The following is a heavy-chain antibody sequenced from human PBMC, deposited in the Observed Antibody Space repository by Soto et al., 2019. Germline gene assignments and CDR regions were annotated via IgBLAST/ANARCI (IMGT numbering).Heavy chain of an antibody. Sequence: QVQLVQSGAEVQKPGATVKVSCEASGYTFTTYYMHWVRQAPGQGPEWMGVIDPSGGSTTYAQQFQGRITLPWDTSTSTVSMDLSSLRSEDTAVYYCAREGVAYYSGMDVWGQGTTVTVSS. CDR1: GYTFTTYY. J-gene: IGHJ6*02. V-gene: IGHV1-46*01. D-gene: IGHD2-21*01. CDR2: IDPSGGST. CDR3: AREGVAYYSGMDV.